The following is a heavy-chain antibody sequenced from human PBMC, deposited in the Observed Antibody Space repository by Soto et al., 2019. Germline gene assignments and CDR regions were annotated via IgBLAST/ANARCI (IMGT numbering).Heavy chain of an antibody. V-gene: IGHV3-23*01. CDR1: GFTFSSYA. D-gene: IGHD4-17*01. J-gene: IGHJ3*02. Sequence: GGSLRLSCAASGFTFSSYAMKWVRQAPGKGLEWVSLIRENGTPKYYVDSVKGRFTISRDNSGNSLFLEMYSLRAEDTAVYYCARSVTTVTRDDLDIWGQGTMVTVSS. CDR2: IRENGTPK. CDR3: ARSVTTVTRDDLDI.